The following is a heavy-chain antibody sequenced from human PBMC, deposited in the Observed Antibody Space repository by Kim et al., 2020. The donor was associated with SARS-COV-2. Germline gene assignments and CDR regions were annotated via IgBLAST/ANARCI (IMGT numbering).Heavy chain of an antibody. D-gene: IGHD2-21*01. CDR3: ARSALFRTFDI. J-gene: IGHJ3*02. V-gene: IGHV4-59*08. CDR1: GDSISSYY. CDR2: IYYSGST. Sequence: SETLSLTCTVSGDSISSYYWNWIRQPPGKGLEYIGYIYYSGSTNYNPSLKSRVTISVDTSKSQFSLKLSTVTAADTAVYFCARSALFRTFDIWGQGTMVTVSS.